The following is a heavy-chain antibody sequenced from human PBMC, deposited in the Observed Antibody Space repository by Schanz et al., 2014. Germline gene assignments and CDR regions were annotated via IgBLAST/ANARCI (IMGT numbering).Heavy chain of an antibody. J-gene: IGHJ4*02. CDR1: GASISSGGYY. D-gene: IGHD1-1*01. CDR2: ISYSGST. CDR3: ARDRRNADLDY. Sequence: QVQLQESGPGLVKPSQTLSLTCTVSGASISSGGYYWDWIRLLPGKGLEWIGYISYSGSTSFNPSLKSRLTMSVDTSKNQFSLRLSSVTAADTALYYCARDRRNADLDYWGQGTLGTVSS. V-gene: IGHV4-31*03.